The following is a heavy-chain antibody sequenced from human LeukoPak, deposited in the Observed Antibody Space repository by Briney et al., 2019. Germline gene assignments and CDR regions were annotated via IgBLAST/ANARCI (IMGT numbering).Heavy chain of an antibody. J-gene: IGHJ3*02. CDR3: ARGYCSSTSCHGGAFDI. V-gene: IGHV1-18*01. CDR2: ISAYNGNT. D-gene: IGHD2-2*01. Sequence: GASVKVSCKASGYTFTSYGISWVRRAPGQGLEWMGWISAYNGNTNYAQKLQGRVTMTTDTSTSTAYMELRSLRSDDTAVYYCARGYCSSTSCHGGAFDIWGQGTMVTVSS. CDR1: GYTFTSYG.